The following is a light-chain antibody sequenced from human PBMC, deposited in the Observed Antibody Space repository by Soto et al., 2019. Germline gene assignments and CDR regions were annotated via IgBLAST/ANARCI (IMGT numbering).Light chain of an antibody. Sequence: DIQMTQSPSSVSASVGDRVTITCRASQGISTWLAWYQQKPGKAPNLLIYATSNLESGVPSRFSGSGSGTDFSLTINSLQPEDFATYYCQQTNSFPYTFGQGTKLQIK. V-gene: IGKV1D-12*01. CDR1: QGISTW. CDR2: ATS. J-gene: IGKJ2*01. CDR3: QQTNSFPYT.